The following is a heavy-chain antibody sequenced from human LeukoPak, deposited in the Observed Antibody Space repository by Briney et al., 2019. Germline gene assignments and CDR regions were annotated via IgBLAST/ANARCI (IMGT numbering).Heavy chain of an antibody. J-gene: IGHJ4*02. Sequence: KPSETLSLTCAVYGGSFSGYYWSWIRQPPGKGLEWIGEINHSGSTNYNPSLKSRVTISVDTSKNQFTLKLSSVTAADTAVYYCARRKYSSSWLFDYWGQGTLVTVSS. CDR1: GGSFSGYY. D-gene: IGHD6-13*01. CDR2: INHSGST. CDR3: ARRKYSSSWLFDY. V-gene: IGHV4-34*01.